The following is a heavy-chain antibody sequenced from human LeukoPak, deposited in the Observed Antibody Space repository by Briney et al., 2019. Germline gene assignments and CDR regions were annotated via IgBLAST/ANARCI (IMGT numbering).Heavy chain of an antibody. J-gene: IGHJ6*03. CDR3: ARGLGYCSGGSCESYYYYMDV. CDR2: IIPIFGTA. Sequence: ASEKVSCKASGGTFSSYAISWVRQAPGQGLEWMGGIIPIFGTANYAQKFQGRVTITTDESTSTAYMELSSLRSEDTAVYYCARGLGYCSGGSCESYYYYMDVWGKGTTVTVSS. CDR1: GGTFSSYA. V-gene: IGHV1-69*05. D-gene: IGHD2-15*01.